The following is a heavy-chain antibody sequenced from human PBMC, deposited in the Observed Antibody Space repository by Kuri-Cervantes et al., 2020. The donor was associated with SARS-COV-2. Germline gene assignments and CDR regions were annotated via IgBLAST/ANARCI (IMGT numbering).Heavy chain of an antibody. V-gene: IGHV4-59*01. J-gene: IGHJ6*02. CDR2: IYYSGDT. Sequence: GSLRLSCTVSGGSMRYFYWSWIRQPPGRGLEWIGYIYYSGDTDYNPSLKSRVTISIDTSKNQLSLKLSSVTAADRAVYYCARHFNDCSNGVCRTYYYYSMDVRGQGATVTVSS. CDR3: ARHFNDCSNGVCRTYYYYSMDV. CDR1: GGSMRYFY. D-gene: IGHD2-8*01.